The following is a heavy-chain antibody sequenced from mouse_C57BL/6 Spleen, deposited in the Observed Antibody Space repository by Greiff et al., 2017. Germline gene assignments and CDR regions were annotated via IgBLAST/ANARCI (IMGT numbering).Heavy chain of an antibody. CDR1: GFNIKDDY. V-gene: IGHV14-4*01. D-gene: IGHD4-1*02. CDR3: TTQLGRDAMDY. CDR2: IDPENGDT. Sequence: VHVKQSGAELVRPGVSVKLSCTASGFNIKDDYMHWVKQRPEQGLEWIGWIDPENGDTEYASKFQGKATITADTSSITAYLQLSSLTSEDTAVYYCTTQLGRDAMDYWGQGTSVTVSS. J-gene: IGHJ4*01.